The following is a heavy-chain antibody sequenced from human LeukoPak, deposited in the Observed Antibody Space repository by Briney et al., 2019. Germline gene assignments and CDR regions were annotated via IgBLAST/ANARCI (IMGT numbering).Heavy chain of an antibody. CDR3: AELGITMIGGV. CDR2: ISSSGSTI. D-gene: IGHD3-10*02. J-gene: IGHJ6*04. V-gene: IGHV3-48*03. CDR1: GFTFSSYE. Sequence: GGSLRLSCAGSGFTFSSYEMNWVRQAPGKWLEWVSYISSSGSTIYYADSVKGRFTISRDNAKNSLYLQMNSLRAEDTAVYYCAELGITMIGGVWGKGTTVTISS.